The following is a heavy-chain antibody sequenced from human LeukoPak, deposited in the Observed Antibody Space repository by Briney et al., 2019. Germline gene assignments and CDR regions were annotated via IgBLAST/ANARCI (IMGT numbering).Heavy chain of an antibody. J-gene: IGHJ4*02. Sequence: SETLSLTCTVSDGSISSYYWSWIRQPPGKGLEWIGYIYYSGSTNYNPSLKSRVTISVDTSKNQFSLKLSSVTAADTAVYYCARQVGGYSSSWYPIDYWGQGTLVTVSS. CDR3: ARQVGGYSSSWYPIDY. D-gene: IGHD6-13*01. V-gene: IGHV4-59*08. CDR2: IYYSGST. CDR1: DGSISSYY.